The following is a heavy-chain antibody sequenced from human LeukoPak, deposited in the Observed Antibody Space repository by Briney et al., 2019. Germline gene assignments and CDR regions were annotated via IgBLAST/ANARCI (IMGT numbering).Heavy chain of an antibody. CDR3: ARNKTVAGPDNWFDP. CDR2: IYHSGYT. Sequence: SETLSLTCAVSGYSINSGYYWGWIRQPPGKGLEWIGSIYHSGYTYYNPSLKSRVTISVDTSENHFSLKLSSVTAADTAVYYCARNKTVAGPDNWFDPWGQGTLVTVSS. CDR1: GYSINSGYY. J-gene: IGHJ5*02. D-gene: IGHD6-19*01. V-gene: IGHV4-38-2*01.